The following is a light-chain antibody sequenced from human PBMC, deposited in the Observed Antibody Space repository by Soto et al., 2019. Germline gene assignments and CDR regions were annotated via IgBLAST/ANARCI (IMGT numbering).Light chain of an antibody. Sequence: DIVLTQSPVTLSLSPGERATLSCRASQSISSSYLAWYQQKPGQPPRLLIYGASSRATDIPDRFSGSGSGTDFTLTISRLEPEDFAVYYCQQYDSSRWTFGQGTKVDIK. CDR3: QQYDSSRWT. CDR2: GAS. J-gene: IGKJ1*01. CDR1: QSISSSY. V-gene: IGKV3-20*01.